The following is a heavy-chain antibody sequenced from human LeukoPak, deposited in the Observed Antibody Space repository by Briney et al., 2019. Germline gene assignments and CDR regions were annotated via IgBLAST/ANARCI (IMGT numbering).Heavy chain of an antibody. CDR1: GFTFSSYW. CDR2: IKQDGTEK. J-gene: IGHJ4*02. V-gene: IGHV3-7*03. Sequence: GGSLRLSCAASGFTFSSYWRTWVRQAPGKGLEWVANIKQDGTEKYYVDSVKGRFTISRDNAKNSLYLQMNSLRAEDTAVYYCAKGNTGYTTGWYSPIVDYWGQGTLVTVSS. D-gene: IGHD6-19*01. CDR3: AKGNTGYTTGWYSPIVDY.